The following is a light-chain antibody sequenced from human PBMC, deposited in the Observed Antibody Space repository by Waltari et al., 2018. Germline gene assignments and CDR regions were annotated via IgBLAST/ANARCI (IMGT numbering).Light chain of an antibody. CDR2: AAS. CDR3: QQSFSTPLT. Sequence: DIQMTQPPSSLSASLGDSVTISCRASKSINSYLNWYQQKPGLAPKLLIYAASSFQNGVPSRFNGSGSGTDFSLTISSLQPDDIATYYCQQSFSTPLTFGGGTKVEIK. CDR1: KSINSY. J-gene: IGKJ4*01. V-gene: IGKV1-39*01.